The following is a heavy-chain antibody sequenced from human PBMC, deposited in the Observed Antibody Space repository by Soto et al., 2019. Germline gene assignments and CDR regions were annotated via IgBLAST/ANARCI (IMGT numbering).Heavy chain of an antibody. CDR2: IYYSGST. V-gene: IGHV4-59*01. CDR1: GGSISSYY. J-gene: IGHJ5*02. D-gene: IGHD3-10*01. CDR3: ASYASGSYPRFDP. Sequence: QVQLQESGPGLVKPSETLSLTCTVSGGSISSYYWSWIRQPPGKGLACMGYIYYSGSTNYNPSLKSRVTISVDTSKYQFSLKLTSVTAADTAVYYCASYASGSYPRFDPWGQGTLVTVSS.